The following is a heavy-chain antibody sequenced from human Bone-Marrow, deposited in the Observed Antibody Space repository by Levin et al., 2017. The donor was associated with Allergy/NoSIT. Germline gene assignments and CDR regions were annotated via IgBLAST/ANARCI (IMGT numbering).Heavy chain of an antibody. CDR2: ISDSATGT. J-gene: IGHJ6*02. Sequence: AGGSLRLSCEASGFTFRSYAMSWVRQAPGKGLEWVSTISDSATGTYYVDSVRGRFTIFRDNSKNTLSLQMNSLRAEDTAVYYCAKHSGSYAHYYAMDVWGQGTAVTVSS. V-gene: IGHV3-23*01. CDR3: AKHSGSYAHYYAMDV. D-gene: IGHD1-26*01. CDR1: GFTFRSYA.